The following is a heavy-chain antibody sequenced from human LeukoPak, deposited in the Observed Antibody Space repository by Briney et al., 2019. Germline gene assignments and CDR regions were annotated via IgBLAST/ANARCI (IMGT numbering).Heavy chain of an antibody. J-gene: IGHJ4*02. V-gene: IGHV1-2*02. CDR1: GYTFTGYY. Sequence: ASVKVSCKASGYTFTGYYMHWVRQAPGQGLEWMGLINPNSGGTNYAQKFQGRVTMTWDTSISTAYMELSRMTSGDTAVYYCARFTAAAGHDWGQGTLVTVSS. CDR3: ARFTAAAGHD. CDR2: INPNSGGT. D-gene: IGHD6-13*01.